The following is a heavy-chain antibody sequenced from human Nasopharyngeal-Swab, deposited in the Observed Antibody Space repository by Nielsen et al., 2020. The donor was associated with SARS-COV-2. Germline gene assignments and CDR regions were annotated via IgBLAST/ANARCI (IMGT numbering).Heavy chain of an antibody. J-gene: IGHJ4*01. CDR2: IGTCSTTI. Sequence: GGSLRLSCAASGFTLRTYSMDWVRQVPGKGLEWVAHIGTCSTTIYYADSVRGRFSISRDNAKNSLSLLMSTLRGEDTAVYYCVRGWRSNSFDYWGQGARVTVSA. V-gene: IGHV3-48*01. CDR1: GFTLRTYS. CDR3: VRGWRSNSFDY. D-gene: IGHD2/OR15-2a*01.